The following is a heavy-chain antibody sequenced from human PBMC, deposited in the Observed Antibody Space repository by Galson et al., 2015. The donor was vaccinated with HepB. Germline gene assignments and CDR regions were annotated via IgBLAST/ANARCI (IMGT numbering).Heavy chain of an antibody. CDR2: IGTAGDT. J-gene: IGHJ3*02. CDR3: ARGQRAYYDYVWGSYLELSDAFDI. V-gene: IGHV3-13*04. Sequence: LRLSCAASGFTFSSYDMHWVRQVTGKGLEWVSGIGTAGDTYYPGSVKGRFTISRENAKNSLYLQMNSLRAGDTAVYYCARGQRAYYDYVWGSYLELSDAFDIWGQGTMVTVSS. CDR1: GFTFSSYD. D-gene: IGHD3-16*02.